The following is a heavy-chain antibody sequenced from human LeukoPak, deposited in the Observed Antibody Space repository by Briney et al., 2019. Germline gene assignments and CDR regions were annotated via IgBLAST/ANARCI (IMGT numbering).Heavy chain of an antibody. CDR1: GFTFTSYS. CDR2: ISGGGGST. V-gene: IGHV3-23*01. D-gene: IGHD1-26*01. Sequence: GGSLRLSCAASGFTFTSYSMNWVRQAPGKGLEWVSTISGGGGSTYYADSVKGRFTISRDNSKSTLYLQVNSLRAEDMAVYYCAKGGKWDVTPFDYWGQGTLVTVSS. J-gene: IGHJ4*02. CDR3: AKGGKWDVTPFDY.